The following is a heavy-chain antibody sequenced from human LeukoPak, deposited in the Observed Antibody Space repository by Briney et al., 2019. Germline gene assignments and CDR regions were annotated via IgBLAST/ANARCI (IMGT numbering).Heavy chain of an antibody. CDR1: GFTFSSYG. CDR3: AKGPEYDILTGYYVDY. D-gene: IGHD3-9*01. V-gene: IGHV3-30*02. J-gene: IGHJ4*02. CDR2: IRYDGSNK. Sequence: TGGSLRLSCAASGFTFSSYGMHWVRQAPGKGLEWVAFIRYDGSNKYYADSVKGRFTISRDNSKNTLYLQMDSLRAEDTAVYYCAKGPEYDILTGYYVDYWGQGTLVTVSS.